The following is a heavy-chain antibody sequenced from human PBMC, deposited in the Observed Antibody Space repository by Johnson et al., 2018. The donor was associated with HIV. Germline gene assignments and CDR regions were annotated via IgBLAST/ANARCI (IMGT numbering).Heavy chain of an antibody. V-gene: IGHV3-13*01. D-gene: IGHD2-8*02. CDR2: IDSVGDT. Sequence: VPLVESGGGLVQPGGSLRLSCAASGFTLSGYDMHWVRQATGKGLEWVSEIDSVGDTYYPPSVKGRLTTSSEKANKSLYLEFSSLRAGDTAVYYCARRSARAGGFDLWGQGTMVTVSS. J-gene: IGHJ3*01. CDR1: GFTLSGYD. CDR3: ARRSARAGGFDL.